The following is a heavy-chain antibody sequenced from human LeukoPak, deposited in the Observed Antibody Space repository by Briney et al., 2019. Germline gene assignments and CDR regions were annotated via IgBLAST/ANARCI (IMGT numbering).Heavy chain of an antibody. J-gene: IGHJ6*02. V-gene: IGHV4-30-4*01. CDR2: IYYSGST. Sequence: SQTLSLTCTVSGGSISSGDYYWSWIRQPPGKGLEWIGYIYYSGSTYYNPSLKSRVTISVDTSKNQFSLKLSSVTAADTAVYYCARARYSGGWYEGYTLGRHYYYYGMDVWGQGTTVTVSS. CDR3: ARARYSGGWYEGYTLGRHYYYYGMDV. D-gene: IGHD6-19*01. CDR1: GGSISSGDYY.